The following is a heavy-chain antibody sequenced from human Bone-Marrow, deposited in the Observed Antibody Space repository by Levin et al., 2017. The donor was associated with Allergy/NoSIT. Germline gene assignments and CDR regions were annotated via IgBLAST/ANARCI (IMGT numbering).Heavy chain of an antibody. J-gene: IGHJ4*02. CDR3: AKDFRDTMIVVVSLFDY. V-gene: IGHV3-30*18. CDR1: GFTFSSYG. D-gene: IGHD3-22*01. CDR2: ISYDGSNK. Sequence: PGGSLRLSCAASGFTFSSYGMHWVRQAPGKGLEWVAVISYDGSNKYYADSVKGRFTISRDNSKNTLYLQMNSLRAEDTAVYYCAKDFRDTMIVVVSLFDYWGQGTLVTVSS.